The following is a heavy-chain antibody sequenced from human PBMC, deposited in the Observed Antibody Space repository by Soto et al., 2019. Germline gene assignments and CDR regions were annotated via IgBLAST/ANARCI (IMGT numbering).Heavy chain of an antibody. V-gene: IGHV1-46*01. CDR3: ARENGEYDILTDYYPYYYYGMDV. CDR2: INPSGGRT. CDR1: GYTFTGYY. J-gene: IGHJ6*02. Sequence: QVQLEQSGAEVKKPGASVKVSCKASGYTFTGYYVHWVRQAPGQGLEWLGIINPSGGRTSYAQTLQGRITVTRDTSTSTVYMQLSSLRSEDTAVYYCARENGEYDILTDYYPYYYYGMDVWGQGTTVTVSS. D-gene: IGHD3-9*01.